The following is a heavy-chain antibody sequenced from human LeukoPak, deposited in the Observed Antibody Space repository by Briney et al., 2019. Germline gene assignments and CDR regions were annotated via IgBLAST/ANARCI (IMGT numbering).Heavy chain of an antibody. CDR1: GGSISSGGYY. CDR2: IYYSGST. V-gene: IGHV4-31*03. D-gene: IGHD2-2*01. CDR3: ARDGGEAHGAMPLYV. Sequence: KPSQTLSLTCTVSGGSISSGGYYWSWIRQHPGKGLEWIGYIYYSGSTYYNPSLKSRVTISVYTSKNQFSLKLSSVTAAGTAVYYCARDGGEAHGAMPLYVWGQGTPVTVSS. J-gene: IGHJ6*02.